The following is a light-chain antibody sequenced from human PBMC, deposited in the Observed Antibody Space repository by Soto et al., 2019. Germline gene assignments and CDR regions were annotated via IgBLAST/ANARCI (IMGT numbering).Light chain of an antibody. J-gene: IGKJ4*01. V-gene: IGKV1-5*01. CDR2: DAS. CDR1: QSIKSW. CDR3: QQYDDYPLT. Sequence: DIQMTQSPSTLSVSVGDRFTITCRASQSIKSWLAWYQQKPGTAPKLLIYDASTLESGVPSRFSGSGSGTEFTLTISSLQPDDFATFYCQQYDDYPLTFGGGTKVEIK.